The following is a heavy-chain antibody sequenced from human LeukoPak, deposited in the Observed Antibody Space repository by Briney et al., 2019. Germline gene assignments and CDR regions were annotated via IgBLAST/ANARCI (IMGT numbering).Heavy chain of an antibody. CDR2: IGRSSAAI. D-gene: IGHD5/OR15-5a*01. CDR1: RFTFSNYS. CDR3: ARGVIGSYFFDY. V-gene: IGHV3-48*02. J-gene: IGHJ4*02. Sequence: PGGSQRLSCAASRFTFSNYSMNWVRQAPGKGLEWVAYIGRSSAAIYYADSVKGRFTISRDNAKNSLSLQMNSLRDEDTAVYYCARGVIGSYFFDYWGQGTLVTVSS.